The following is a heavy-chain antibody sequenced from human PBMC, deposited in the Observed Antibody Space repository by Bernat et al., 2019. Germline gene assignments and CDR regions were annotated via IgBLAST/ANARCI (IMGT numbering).Heavy chain of an antibody. V-gene: IGHV2-70*04. D-gene: IGHD6-13*01. CDR1: GFSLRTSGMR. Sequence: QVTLKVSGPALVKPTQTLTLTCTFSGFSLRTSGMRVSWIRQPPGKALEWLARIDWDDDKFYSTSLKTRLTISKDTAKNQVVLTMTNMDPVDTATYYCARTYSSTWTHDAFDIWGQGTMVTVFS. CDR3: ARTYSSTWTHDAFDI. J-gene: IGHJ3*02. CDR2: IDWDDDK.